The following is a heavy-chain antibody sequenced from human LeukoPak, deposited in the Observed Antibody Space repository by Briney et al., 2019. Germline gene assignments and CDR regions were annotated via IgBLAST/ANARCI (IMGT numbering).Heavy chain of an antibody. J-gene: IGHJ5*02. D-gene: IGHD3-10*01. CDR3: ARYGAGTSMDT. V-gene: IGHV3-53*01. Sequence: GGSLRLSCAASGFTVSTNYMSWVRQAAGKGLESVSVIYSGGGTYCADSVKGRFTISRDNSKNTMYLQMNSLRAEDTAVYYCARYGAGTSMDTWGQGTLVTVSS. CDR2: IYSGGGT. CDR1: GFTVSTNY.